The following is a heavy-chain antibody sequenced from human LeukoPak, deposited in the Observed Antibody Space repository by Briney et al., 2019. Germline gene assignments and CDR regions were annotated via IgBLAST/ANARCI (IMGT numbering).Heavy chain of an antibody. Sequence: GGSLRLSCAASGFTFSDYYMSWIRQAPGKGLEWVSYISSSSSYTNYADSVKGRFTISRDNAKDSLYLQMNSLRAEDTAVYYCARVGTYCGGDCLLFDYWGQGTLVTVSS. D-gene: IGHD2-21*02. V-gene: IGHV3-11*05. J-gene: IGHJ4*02. CDR3: ARVGTYCGGDCLLFDY. CDR2: ISSSSSYT. CDR1: GFTFSDYY.